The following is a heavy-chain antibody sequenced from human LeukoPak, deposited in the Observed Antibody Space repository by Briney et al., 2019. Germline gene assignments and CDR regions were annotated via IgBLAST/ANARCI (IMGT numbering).Heavy chain of an antibody. CDR3: ATPAAGPGAEYSLY. Sequence: KTGGSLRLSCAASGFTFSSYSMNWVRQAPGKGLEWVSSISSSSSYIYYADSVKGRFTISRDNAKNSLYLQMNSLKVEDTAVYYCATPAAGPGAEYSLYWGQGTLVIVSS. CDR2: ISSSSSYI. D-gene: IGHD6-13*01. V-gene: IGHV3-21*01. CDR1: GFTFSSYS. J-gene: IGHJ1*01.